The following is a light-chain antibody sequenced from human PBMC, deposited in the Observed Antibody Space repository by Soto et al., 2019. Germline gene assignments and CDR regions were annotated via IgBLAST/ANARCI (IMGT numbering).Light chain of an antibody. CDR2: GNN. V-gene: IGLV1-40*01. Sequence: QSVLTQPPSVSGAPGQRVTIPCTGTSSNIGAGFDVHWYQHLPGTAPKLLIYGNNHRPSGVPDRFSGSKSGTAASLAITGLQAEDEAESSCLSFDTSLGRAVFGGGTKLTVI. CDR1: SSNIGAGFD. J-gene: IGLJ2*01. CDR3: LSFDTSLGRAV.